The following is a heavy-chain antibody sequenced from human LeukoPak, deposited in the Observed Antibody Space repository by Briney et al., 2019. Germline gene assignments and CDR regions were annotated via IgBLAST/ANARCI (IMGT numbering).Heavy chain of an antibody. J-gene: IGHJ6*03. V-gene: IGHV4-30-2*01. CDR1: GGSISSGGYY. CDR2: IYHSGST. D-gene: IGHD2-2*01. CDR3: ARDCSSTSCYPRVYYMDV. Sequence: SETLSLTCTVSGGSISSGGYYWSWLRQPPGMGLEWIGYIYHSGSTYYNPSLKSRVTISVDRSKNQFSLKLSSVTAADTAVYYCARDCSSTSCYPRVYYMDVWGKGTTVTVSS.